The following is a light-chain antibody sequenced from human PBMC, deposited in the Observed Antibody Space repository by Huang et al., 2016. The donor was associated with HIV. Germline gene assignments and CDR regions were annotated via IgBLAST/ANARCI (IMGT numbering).Light chain of an antibody. CDR3: QQYQRTPPT. CDR1: QGISNS. V-gene: IGKV1-NL1*01. Sequence: DIQMTQSPSSLSAFVGDSVTITCRASQGISNSLAWYQQRPGKAPKLRLFSATRLENGVPPRFSGSVSGTDFTLTISSLQPDDFATYYCQQYQRTPPTFGPGTKVEVK. J-gene: IGKJ1*01. CDR2: SAT.